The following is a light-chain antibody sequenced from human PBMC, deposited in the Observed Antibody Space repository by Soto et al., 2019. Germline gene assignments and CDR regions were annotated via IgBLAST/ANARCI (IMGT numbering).Light chain of an antibody. CDR2: LTS. J-gene: IGKJ1*01. CDR1: QSISTY. CDR3: QQSATTPWT. V-gene: IGKV1-39*01. Sequence: DIQMTQSPSSLSASVGDRVTITCRASQSISTYLNWFQQKPGKAPKLLIYLTSTLQSGVPSRFSGSGSGTDFTLTISSLQPEDLAPYYCQQSATTPWTFGQGTKVDVK.